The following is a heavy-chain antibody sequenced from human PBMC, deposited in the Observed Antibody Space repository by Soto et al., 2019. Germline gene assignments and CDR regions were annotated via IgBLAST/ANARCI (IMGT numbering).Heavy chain of an antibody. CDR1: GYSFTNYG. CDR3: ARDRGVAPPVAGNTHYYYYMDV. D-gene: IGHD6-19*01. Sequence: ASVKVSCKASGYSFTNYGITWVRQAPGQGCEWMGWISAYNGDTNYAQKLQGRVTMTTDASTSTAYLELRSLRSDDTAVYYCARDRGVAPPVAGNTHYYYYMDVLGKGTTVTVSS. CDR2: ISAYNGDT. V-gene: IGHV1-18*01. J-gene: IGHJ6*03.